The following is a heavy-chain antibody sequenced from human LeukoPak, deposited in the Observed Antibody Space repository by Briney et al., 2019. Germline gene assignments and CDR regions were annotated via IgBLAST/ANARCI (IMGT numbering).Heavy chain of an antibody. CDR2: VSKSSDYI. J-gene: IGHJ6*04. CDR3: AREEDSRAIRTSDGLDV. CDR1: GFTFNSYT. Sequence: GGSLRLSCAASGFTFNSYTMNWVRQAPGEGLEWVSCVSKSSDYIYYADSVRGRFTISRDNAKNLVYLEMNSQRAEDTGVYYCAREEDSRAIRTSDGLDVWGEGTTVTVSP. D-gene: IGHD3-22*01. V-gene: IGHV3-21*01.